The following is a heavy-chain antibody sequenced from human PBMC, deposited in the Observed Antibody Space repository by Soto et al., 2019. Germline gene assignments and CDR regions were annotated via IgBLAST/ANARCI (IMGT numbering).Heavy chain of an antibody. CDR3: ARDQLILPAHDFFYGSDV. D-gene: IGHD2-21*02. J-gene: IGHJ6*02. Sequence: DVQLVKSGGAVVQPGESLRLSCEVSGFTFSMYSMTWVRQAPGKGLEWVAKIPQEGGDGHYADSVKGRFTISRDNAKNSVFLQMNNLRAADTAVYYCARDQLILPAHDFFYGSDVWGQGATVTVS. V-gene: IGHV3-7*03. CDR1: GFTFSMYS. CDR2: IPQEGGDG.